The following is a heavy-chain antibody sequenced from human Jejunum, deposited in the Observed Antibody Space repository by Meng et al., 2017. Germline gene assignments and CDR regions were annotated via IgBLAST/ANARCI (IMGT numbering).Heavy chain of an antibody. CDR1: GFTFKSYA. CDR3: ARTLITVARTRWFDP. V-gene: IGHV3-23*01. D-gene: IGHD6-19*01. J-gene: IGHJ5*02. CDR2: IDSGGAGT. Sequence: GGSLRLSFAASGFTFKSYAMSWFRPAPGRGLEWLSAIDSGGAGTHYADSVKGRFSISRDYSKNTLYLQMSSLRAEDTAVYYCARTLITVARTRWFDPWGQGTLVTVSS.